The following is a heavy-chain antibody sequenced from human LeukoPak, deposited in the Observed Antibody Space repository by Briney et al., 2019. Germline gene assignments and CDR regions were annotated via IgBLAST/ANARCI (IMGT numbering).Heavy chain of an antibody. Sequence: ASVKVSCKASGYTFTSYGISWVRQAPGQGLEWMGWISAYNGNTNYAQKLQGRVTMTTDTSTSTAYMELRSLRSDDTAVYYCARDFRIAVAGFGWFDPWGQGTLVTVSP. V-gene: IGHV1-18*01. CDR1: GYTFTSYG. CDR2: ISAYNGNT. D-gene: IGHD6-19*01. J-gene: IGHJ5*02. CDR3: ARDFRIAVAGFGWFDP.